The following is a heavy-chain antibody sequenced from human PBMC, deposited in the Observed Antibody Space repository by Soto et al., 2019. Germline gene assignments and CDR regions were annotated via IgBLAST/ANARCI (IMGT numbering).Heavy chain of an antibody. CDR2: VNPDDSDS. V-gene: IGHV5-51*01. CDR1: GYSFTNHW. J-gene: IGHJ6*02. Sequence: PGESLKISCKASGYSFTNHWIAWVRQMPGKGLEWMGIVNPDDSDSKYSPSFQGQVTMSADKSISTAYLQWSTLKASDTAMYYCVRRGLDVWGQGTTVTVSS. CDR3: VRRGLDV. D-gene: IGHD2-15*01.